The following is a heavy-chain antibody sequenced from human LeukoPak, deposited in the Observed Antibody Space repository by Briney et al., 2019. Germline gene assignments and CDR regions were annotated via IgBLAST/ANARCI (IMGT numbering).Heavy chain of an antibody. J-gene: IGHJ4*02. CDR2: IYHSGST. V-gene: IGHV4-4*02. CDR1: GFTFSSYAM. Sequence: PGGSLRLSYAASGFTFSSYAMSWVRQPPGKGLEWIGEIYHSGSTNYNPSLKSRVTISVDKSKNQFSLKLSSVTAADTAVYYCARTQDSSGFGFDYWGQGTLVTVSS. D-gene: IGHD3-22*01. CDR3: ARTQDSSGFGFDY.